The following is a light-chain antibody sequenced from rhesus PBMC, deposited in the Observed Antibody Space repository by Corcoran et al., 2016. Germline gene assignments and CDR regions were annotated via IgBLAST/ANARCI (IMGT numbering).Light chain of an antibody. J-gene: IGKJ1*01. CDR2: SAY. CDR1: QSVGTY. CDR3: QQYHDLLWT. Sequence: EIVMTQSPATLSLSPGETATLPCRASQSVGTYLAWYPQKPGQAPKLLVHSAYFRATGIPDRFSGIGSRTDFTLPIRSLEPEDIGVYHCQQYHDLLWTFGQGTKVEIK. V-gene: IGKV3-40*01.